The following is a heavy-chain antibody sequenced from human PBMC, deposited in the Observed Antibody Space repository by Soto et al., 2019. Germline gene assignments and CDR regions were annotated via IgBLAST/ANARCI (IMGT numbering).Heavy chain of an antibody. CDR3: AQRVGFRGSFDY. Sequence: ESGPTLVNPTQTVTLTCTFSGFSLTSSGVSVGWIRQPPGKALEWLAFIYWNGDTRYRPSLQSRLTITKDNSKEQVVLTMTSMDPLDTATYYGAQRVGFRGSFDYWGQGILVTVSS. V-gene: IGHV2-5*01. J-gene: IGHJ4*02. CDR2: IYWNGDT. CDR1: GFSLTSSGVS. D-gene: IGHD6-25*01.